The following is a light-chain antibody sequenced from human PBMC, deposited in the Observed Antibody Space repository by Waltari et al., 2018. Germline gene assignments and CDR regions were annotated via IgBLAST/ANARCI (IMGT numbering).Light chain of an antibody. V-gene: IGLV1-44*01. CDR3: ALWDDSLNGVI. CDR1: RTTTGSHH. Sequence: QAVLTQPPSPSGTPGHRVTISCSGTRTTTGSHHPTCIQHPPGTAPKPLIHRNSERPPGVPARFSGAKSGTSASLAISGLQSEDEGDYYCALWDDSLNGVIFGGGTKLTVL. J-gene: IGLJ2*01. CDR2: RNS.